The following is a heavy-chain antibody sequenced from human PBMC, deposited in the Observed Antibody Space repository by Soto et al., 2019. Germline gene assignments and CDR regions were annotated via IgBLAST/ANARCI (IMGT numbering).Heavy chain of an antibody. CDR1: GFTVTEIY. Sequence: GGSLRLSCVASGFTVTEIYMNWVRQAPGKGLVWVSRINSDGSSANYADSVKGRFTISRDNAKNTLYLQMNSLRAEDTAVYYCARESAVTFGYWGQGTLVTVSS. V-gene: IGHV3-74*01. J-gene: IGHJ4*02. CDR3: ARESAVTFGY. CDR2: INSDGSSA. D-gene: IGHD2-21*02.